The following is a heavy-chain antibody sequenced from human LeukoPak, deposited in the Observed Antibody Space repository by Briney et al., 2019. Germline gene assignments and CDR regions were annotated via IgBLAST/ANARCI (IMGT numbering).Heavy chain of an antibody. J-gene: IGHJ4*02. D-gene: IGHD6-19*01. CDR2: IKTDGGST. Sequence: GGSLRLSCAASGFTFSSHWMYWVRQAPGKGLVWVSRIKTDGGSTAYADSVKGRLTISRDNAKNTLYLQMDSLRAEDTAVYYCARDVSNSAWDWGQGTLVTVSS. CDR1: GFTFSSHW. CDR3: ARDVSNSAWD. V-gene: IGHV3-74*01.